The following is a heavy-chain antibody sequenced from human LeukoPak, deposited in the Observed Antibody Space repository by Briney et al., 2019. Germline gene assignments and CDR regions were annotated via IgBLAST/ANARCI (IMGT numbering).Heavy chain of an antibody. V-gene: IGHV1-2*02. CDR2: INPNSGGT. Sequence: ASVKVSCKASGYTFTSYGISWVRQAPGQGLEWMGWINPNSGGTNYAQKFQGRVTMTRDTSISTAYMELSRLRSDDTAVYYCARAGLLWFGELSIRHYYYYMDVWGKGTTVTISS. J-gene: IGHJ6*03. D-gene: IGHD3-10*01. CDR1: GYTFTSYG. CDR3: ARAGLLWFGELSIRHYYYYMDV.